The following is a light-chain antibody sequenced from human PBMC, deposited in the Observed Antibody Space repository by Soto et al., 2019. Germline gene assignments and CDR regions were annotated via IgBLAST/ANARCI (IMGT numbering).Light chain of an antibody. V-gene: IGKV3-20*01. J-gene: IGKJ1*01. CDR3: QHYNSYSEA. CDR2: GVS. CDR1: QSVTSSY. Sequence: EIVLTQSPGTLSLSPGERATLSCRASQSVTSSYLAWYQQKPGQAPRLLIYGVSSRATGIPDRFSGSGSGTEFTLTISSLQPDDFATYYCQHYNSYSEAFGQGTKVDIK.